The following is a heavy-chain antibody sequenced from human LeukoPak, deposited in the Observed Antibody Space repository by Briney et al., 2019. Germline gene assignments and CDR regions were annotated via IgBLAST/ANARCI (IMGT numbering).Heavy chain of an antibody. CDR2: INPNSGDT. J-gene: IGHJ4*02. Sequence: ASVKVSCKASGYTFTGYYMHWVRQAPGQGLEWMGWINPNSGDTKYAQKFQGRVTMTRDTSISTAYMELSRLRSDDTAVYYCARTVYYYGSGVSDYWGQGTLVTVSS. CDR3: ARTVYYYGSGVSDY. V-gene: IGHV1-2*02. CDR1: GYTFTGYY. D-gene: IGHD3-10*01.